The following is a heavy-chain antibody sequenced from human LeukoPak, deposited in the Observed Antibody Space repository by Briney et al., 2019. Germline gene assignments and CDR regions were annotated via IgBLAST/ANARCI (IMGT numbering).Heavy chain of an antibody. V-gene: IGHV1-8*01. CDR3: ARTPYSSGWYWDYYMDV. CDR1: GYTFTSYD. D-gene: IGHD6-19*01. J-gene: IGHJ6*03. Sequence: ASVKVSCKASGYTFTSYDINWVRQATGQGLEWMGWMNPNSGNTGYAQKFQGRVTMTRNTSISTAYMELSSLRSEDTAVYYCARTPYSSGWYWDYYMDVWGKGTTVTISS. CDR2: MNPNSGNT.